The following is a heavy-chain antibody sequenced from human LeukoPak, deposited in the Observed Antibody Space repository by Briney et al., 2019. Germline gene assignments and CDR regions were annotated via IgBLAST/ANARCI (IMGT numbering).Heavy chain of an antibody. Sequence: TTGGSLRLSCAASGFTFSDYYMSWIRQAPGKGLEWVSYISSSGSTIYYADSVKGRFTISRDNAKNSLYLQMNSLRDEDTATYYCAKDVTPDGLWDIDYWGQGALITVSS. J-gene: IGHJ4*02. V-gene: IGHV3-11*01. CDR2: ISSSGSTI. CDR1: GFTFSDYY. D-gene: IGHD4-17*01. CDR3: AKDVTPDGLWDIDY.